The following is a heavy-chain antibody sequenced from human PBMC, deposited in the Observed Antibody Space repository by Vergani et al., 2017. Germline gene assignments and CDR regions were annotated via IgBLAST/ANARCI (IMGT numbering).Heavy chain of an antibody. Sequence: QVQLVQSGAEVKKPGASVKVSCKASGYTFTSYAMHWVRQAPGQRLEWMGWINAGNGNTKYSQKFQGRVTITRVTSASTAYMELSSLRSEDTAVYYCARKRPITYYYDSSGYYFDYWGQGTLVTVSS. CDR2: INAGNGNT. V-gene: IGHV1-3*01. CDR3: ARKRPITYYYDSSGYYFDY. J-gene: IGHJ4*02. D-gene: IGHD3-22*01. CDR1: GYTFTSYA.